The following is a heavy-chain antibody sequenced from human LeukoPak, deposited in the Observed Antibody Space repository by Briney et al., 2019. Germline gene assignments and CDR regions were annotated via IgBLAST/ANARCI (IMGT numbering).Heavy chain of an antibody. Sequence: SETLSLTCTVSGGSISSSSYYWGWIRQPPGKGLEWIGSIYCSGSTYYNPSLKSRVTISVDTSKNQFSLKLSSVTAADTAVYYCARDRESGSGWYPNAFDIWGQGTMVTVSS. V-gene: IGHV4-39*07. CDR3: ARDRESGSGWYPNAFDI. J-gene: IGHJ3*02. D-gene: IGHD6-19*01. CDR1: GGSISSSSYY. CDR2: IYCSGST.